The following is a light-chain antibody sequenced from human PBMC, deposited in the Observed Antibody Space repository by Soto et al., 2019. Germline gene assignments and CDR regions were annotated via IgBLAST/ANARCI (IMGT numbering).Light chain of an antibody. V-gene: IGLV2-14*01. CDR3: SSYTSSGPWV. CDR1: SSDIGHYNY. Sequence: QSALTQPASVSGSPGQSITISCTGTSSDIGHYNYVSWYQQHPGTAPKLMIYEVSNRPSGVSNRFSGSKSGNTASLTISGLHTEDEADYYCSSYTSSGPWVFGGGTKVTVL. CDR2: EVS. J-gene: IGLJ3*02.